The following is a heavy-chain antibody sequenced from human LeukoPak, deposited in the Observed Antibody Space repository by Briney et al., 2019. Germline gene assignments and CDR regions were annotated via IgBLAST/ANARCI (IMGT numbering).Heavy chain of an antibody. CDR2: IKQDGSEK. D-gene: IGHD3-16*01. Sequence: PGGSLRLSCAASGFSVSDYWMTWVRQASGKGLERVANIKQDGSEKTYVDSVKGRFTISRDNAKNSLYLQMNSLRVEDTAMYYCVRDGGTDWYDPWDQGTLVTVFS. J-gene: IGHJ5*02. CDR3: VRDGGTDWYDP. V-gene: IGHV3-7*01. CDR1: GFSVSDYW.